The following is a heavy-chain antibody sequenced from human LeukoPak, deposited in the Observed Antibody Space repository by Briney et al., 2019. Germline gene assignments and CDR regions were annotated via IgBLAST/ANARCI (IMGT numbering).Heavy chain of an antibody. J-gene: IGHJ4*02. CDR3: AKLLCTYGDYLMPDY. Sequence: SGGSLRLSCAASGFTFSHYWMTWVRQAPGKGLEWVANIKQDGSEKYYVDSVKGRFTISRDNAKNSLYLQMNSLRAEDTAVYYCAKLLCTYGDYLMPDYWGQGTLVTVSS. CDR2: IKQDGSEK. V-gene: IGHV3-7*02. CDR1: GFTFSHYW. D-gene: IGHD4-17*01.